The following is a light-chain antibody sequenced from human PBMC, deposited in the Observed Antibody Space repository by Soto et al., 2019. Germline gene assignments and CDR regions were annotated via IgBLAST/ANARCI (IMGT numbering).Light chain of an antibody. J-gene: IGKJ5*01. Sequence: DIQMTQSPSSLSASVGDRVTITCRASQRISSYLNWYQQKPGKAPKLLIYDASNLETGVQSRFSGSGSGTDFTFTIRSLQPEDIATYYCKQYDNLSITFGQGTRLEIK. V-gene: IGKV1-33*01. CDR1: QRISSY. CDR2: DAS. CDR3: KQYDNLSIT.